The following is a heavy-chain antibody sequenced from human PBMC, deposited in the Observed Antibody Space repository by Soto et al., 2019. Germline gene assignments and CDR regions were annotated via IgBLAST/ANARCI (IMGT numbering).Heavy chain of an antibody. CDR1: GYTFTSYG. D-gene: IGHD4-17*01. Sequence: GASVKVSCKASGYTFTSYGISWVRQAPGQGLEWMGWISAYNGNTNYAQKLQGRVTMTTDTSASTAYMELRSLRSDDTAVYYCAREADYGDYEYFQHWGQGTLVTSPQ. V-gene: IGHV1-18*01. CDR3: AREADYGDYEYFQH. CDR2: ISAYNGNT. J-gene: IGHJ1*01.